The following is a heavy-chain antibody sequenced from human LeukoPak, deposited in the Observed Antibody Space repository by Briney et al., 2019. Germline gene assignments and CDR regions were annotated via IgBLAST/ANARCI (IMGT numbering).Heavy chain of an antibody. V-gene: IGHV1-69*13. J-gene: IGHJ4*02. CDR3: ARDVPYSSSFLFDY. CDR2: IIPIFGTA. Sequence: SVKVSCKASGYTFTSYGISWVRQAPGQGLEWMGGIIPIFGTANYAQKFQGRVTITADESTSTAYMELSSLRSEDTAVYYCARDVPYSSSFLFDYWGQGTLVTVSS. D-gene: IGHD6-13*01. CDR1: GYTFTSYG.